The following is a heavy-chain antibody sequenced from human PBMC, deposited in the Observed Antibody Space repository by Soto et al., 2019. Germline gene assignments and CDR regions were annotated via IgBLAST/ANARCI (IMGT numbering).Heavy chain of an antibody. CDR1: GYTFTSYG. CDR3: ARLIPINCSGGSCYFDY. D-gene: IGHD2-15*01. CDR2: ISAYNGNT. Sequence: ASVKVSCKASGYTFTSYGISWVRQAPGQGLEWMGWISAYNGNTNYAQKLQGRVTMTTDTSTSTAYMELRSLRSDDTAVYYCARLIPINCSGGSCYFDYWGHGTLVTVSS. J-gene: IGHJ4*01. V-gene: IGHV1-18*01.